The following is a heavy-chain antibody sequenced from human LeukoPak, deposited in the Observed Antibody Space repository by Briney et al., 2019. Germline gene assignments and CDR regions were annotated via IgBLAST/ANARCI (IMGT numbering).Heavy chain of an antibody. CDR2: IESKTDGGTT. J-gene: IGHJ4*02. CDR1: GFTFSSYD. CDR3: ARVGGSSYNY. V-gene: IGHV3-15*04. D-gene: IGHD1-26*01. Sequence: GGSLRLSCAASGFTFSSYDMSWVRQAPGKGLEWVGRIESKTDGGTTDYAAPVKGRFTISRDDSKNTLYLQMNSLKTEDTAVYYCARVGGSSYNYWGQGTLVTVSS.